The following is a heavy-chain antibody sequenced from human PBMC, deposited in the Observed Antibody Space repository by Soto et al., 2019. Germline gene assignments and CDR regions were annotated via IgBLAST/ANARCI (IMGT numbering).Heavy chain of an antibody. J-gene: IGHJ5*02. CDR2: IFTNDEK. V-gene: IGHV2-26*04. Sequence: QVTVKESGPVLVKPTETLTLTCTVSGFSLSNAGLGVSWIRQPPGKALEWLAHIFTNDEKSYSTSLKSRLTNSKDTSKSKVVLTMTNMDPVDTATYYCASTYSTSWYWFDPWGQGTLVTVSS. CDR3: ASTYSTSWYWFDP. D-gene: IGHD6-13*01. CDR1: GFSLSNAGLG.